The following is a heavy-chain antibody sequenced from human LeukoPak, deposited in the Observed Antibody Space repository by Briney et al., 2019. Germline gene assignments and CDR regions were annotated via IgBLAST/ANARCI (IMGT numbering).Heavy chain of an antibody. CDR1: GFTFDNYV. V-gene: IGHV3-43D*03. J-gene: IGHJ4*02. CDR2: INSDTTDT. Sequence: GGSLRLSCTVSGFTFDNYVVHWVRQPPGKGLEWVALINSDTTDTNYADSGKRRSNISRDNNKKSLYLQMNSLRVADTALYYCAKGGYRGYEEGPYSLDIWGQGTLVTVSS. CDR3: AKGGYRGYEEGPYSLDI. D-gene: IGHD5-12*01.